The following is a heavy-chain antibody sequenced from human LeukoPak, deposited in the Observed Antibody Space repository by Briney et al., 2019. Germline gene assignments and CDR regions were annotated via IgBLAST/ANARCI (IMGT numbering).Heavy chain of an antibody. CDR3: ARVGLGYCSSTSCYGRGY. D-gene: IGHD2-2*01. V-gene: IGHV4-38-2*01. CDR2: IYHSGST. CDR1: GYSMSSGYY. J-gene: IGHJ4*02. Sequence: PSETLSLTCAVSGYSMSSGYYWGWIRQPPGKGLEWIGSIYHSGSTYYNPSLKSRVTISVDTSKNQFSLKLSSVTAADTAVYYCARVGLGYCSSTSCYGRGYWGQGTLVTVSS.